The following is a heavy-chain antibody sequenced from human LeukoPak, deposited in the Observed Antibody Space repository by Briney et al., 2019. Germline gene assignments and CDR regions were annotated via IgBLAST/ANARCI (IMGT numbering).Heavy chain of an antibody. V-gene: IGHV4-31*03. CDR3: ARLHYYGSGTSDYYYYYGMDV. Sequence: SETLSLTCTVSGASINSGGYYWSWIRQHPGKGLECIAYIYYSGSTNYNPSLKSRVTISVDKSKNQFSLKLSSVTAADTAVYYCARLHYYGSGTSDYYYYYGMDVWGQGTTVTVSS. J-gene: IGHJ6*02. CDR2: IYYSGST. CDR1: GASINSGGYY. D-gene: IGHD3-10*01.